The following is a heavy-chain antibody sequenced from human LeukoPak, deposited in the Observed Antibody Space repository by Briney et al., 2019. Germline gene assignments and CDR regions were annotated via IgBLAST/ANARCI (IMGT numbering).Heavy chain of an antibody. V-gene: IGHV1-18*01. Sequence: ASVKVSCKASGYTFTSYGISWVRQAPGRGLEWMGWISAYNGNTNYAQKLQGRVTMTTDTSTSTAYMELRSLRSDDTAVYYCARVELRYFDWLPYYFDYWGQGTLVTVSS. CDR1: GYTFTSYG. CDR3: ARVELRYFDWLPYYFDY. D-gene: IGHD3-9*01. J-gene: IGHJ4*02. CDR2: ISAYNGNT.